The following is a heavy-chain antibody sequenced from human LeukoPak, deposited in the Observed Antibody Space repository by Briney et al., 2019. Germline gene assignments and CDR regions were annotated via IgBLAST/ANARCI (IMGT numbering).Heavy chain of an antibody. CDR2: IKQDGSET. CDR3: ARQRGSGCLDY. D-gene: IGHD6-19*01. CDR1: RFTLSNYW. V-gene: IGHV3-7*01. J-gene: IGHJ4*02. Sequence: GGSLRLSCAASRFTLSNYWMSWVRQAPGKGLEWVANIKQDGSETYYVDSLKGRFTISRDNAKNSLSLQMNGRRAEDTAVYYCARQRGSGCLDYWGQGTLVTVSS.